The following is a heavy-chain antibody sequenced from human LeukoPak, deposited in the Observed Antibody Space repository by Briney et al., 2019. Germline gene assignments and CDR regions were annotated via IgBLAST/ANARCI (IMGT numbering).Heavy chain of an antibody. D-gene: IGHD3-10*01. Sequence: SETLSLTCTVSGGSVSSGSYYWSWIRQPPGKGLEWIGYIYYSGSTNYNPSLKSRVTISVDTSKNQFSLKLSSVTAADTAVYYCARGGIEHLFYYGSGSYYNALDYWGQGTLVTVSS. CDR1: GGSVSSGSYY. CDR3: ARGGIEHLFYYGSGSYYNALDY. CDR2: IYYSGST. J-gene: IGHJ4*02. V-gene: IGHV4-61*01.